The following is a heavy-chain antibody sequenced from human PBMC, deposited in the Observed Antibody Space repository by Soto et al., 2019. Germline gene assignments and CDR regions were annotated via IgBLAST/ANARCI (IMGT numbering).Heavy chain of an antibody. D-gene: IGHD3-10*01. CDR3: ARCITEFSY. CDR2: VNHSGNT. Sequence: SETLSVTCAVYGGSFSGYYWSWVRQPPGKGLEWIGEVNHSGNTNSNPSLKSRVTISVDTSKNQFHLRLNSVTAADTAVYCCARCITEFSYWSNETLVTLSS. J-gene: IGHJ4*01. CDR1: GGSFSGYY. V-gene: IGHV4-34*01.